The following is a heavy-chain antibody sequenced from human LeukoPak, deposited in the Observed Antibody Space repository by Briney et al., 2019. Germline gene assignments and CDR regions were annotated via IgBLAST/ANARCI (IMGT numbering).Heavy chain of an antibody. CDR2: INHSGST. D-gene: IGHD2-15*01. CDR1: GGSFSGYY. Sequence: RSETLSLTCAVYGGSFSGYYWSWIRQPPGKGLEWIGEINHSGSTNYNPSLKSRVTISVDTSKNQFSLKLSSVTAADTAVYYCARRSPVVVAEGWGGYYYYMDVWGKGTTVTVSS. J-gene: IGHJ6*03. CDR3: ARRSPVVVAEGWGGYYYYMDV. V-gene: IGHV4-34*01.